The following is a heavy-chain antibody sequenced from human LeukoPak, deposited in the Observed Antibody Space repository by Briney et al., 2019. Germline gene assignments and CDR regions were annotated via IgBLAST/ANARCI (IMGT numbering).Heavy chain of an antibody. CDR3: AKAAGTQNDY. D-gene: IGHD6-19*01. J-gene: IGHJ4*02. Sequence: PGGSLRLSCAASGFTFSSYWMSWVRQAPGKGLEWVANIKQDGSEKYYVDSVKGRFTISRDNAKNSLYLQMSSLRADDTAVYYCAKAAGTQNDYWGQGTLVTVSS. CDR2: IKQDGSEK. V-gene: IGHV3-7*01. CDR1: GFTFSSYW.